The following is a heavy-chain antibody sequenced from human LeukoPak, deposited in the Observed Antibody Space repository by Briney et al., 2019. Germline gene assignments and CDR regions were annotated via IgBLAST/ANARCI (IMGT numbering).Heavy chain of an antibody. D-gene: IGHD2-2*01. Sequence: GSLRLSCAASGFTVSTYYMTWVRQAPGKGLECVSVIYSGGSTCYADSVKGRFTVSRDNSKNTLYLQMNSLRAEDTAMYYCARGLGYCTSTTCLLPFDYWGQGTLVTVSS. CDR2: IYSGGST. CDR3: ARGLGYCTSTTCLLPFDY. J-gene: IGHJ4*02. CDR1: GFTVSTYY. V-gene: IGHV3-53*01.